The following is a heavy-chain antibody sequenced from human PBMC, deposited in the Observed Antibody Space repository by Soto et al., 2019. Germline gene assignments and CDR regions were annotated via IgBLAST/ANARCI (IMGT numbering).Heavy chain of an antibody. CDR2: INPDSGAT. CDR3: ARGDYGTGGYPFPYFDY. J-gene: IGHJ4*02. D-gene: IGHD2-8*02. CDR1: GYSFTGYY. Sequence: HERLVQSGAEVKRPGASLKVSCKASGYSFTGYYIHWVRQAPGQGLEWMGWINPDSGATNYAQNFQGRVTLTSDTSISTASMDLTSLTSDDTAVYHCARGDYGTGGYPFPYFDYWGQGTLVIVSS. V-gene: IGHV1-2*02.